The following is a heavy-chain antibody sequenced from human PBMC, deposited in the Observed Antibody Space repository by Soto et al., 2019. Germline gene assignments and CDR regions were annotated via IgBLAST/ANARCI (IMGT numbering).Heavy chain of an antibody. CDR3: ARALNGESYFDF. CDR2: INWNGGST. J-gene: IGHJ4*02. V-gene: IGHV3-20*04. CDR1: GFIFDDYG. Sequence: PGGSLRLSCAASGFIFDDYGMSWVRQGPGKGLEWVSGINWNGGSTGYADSVKGRFTISRDSAKNSLYLQLNSLRAEDTALYFCARALNGESYFDFWGQGTLVTVSS. D-gene: IGHD4-17*01.